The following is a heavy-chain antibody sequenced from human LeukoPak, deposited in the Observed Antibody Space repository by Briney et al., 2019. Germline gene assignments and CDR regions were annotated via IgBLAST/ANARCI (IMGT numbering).Heavy chain of an antibody. CDR2: ISYDGSNK. D-gene: IGHD5-18*01. CDR1: GFTFSSYA. Sequence: PGGSLRLSCAASGFTFSSYAMHWVRQAPGKGLEWVAVISYDGSNKYYADSVKGRFTISRDNSKNTLYLQMNSLRAEDTAVYYCARVDTAMATGDYFDYWGQGTLVTVSS. V-gene: IGHV3-30-3*01. J-gene: IGHJ4*02. CDR3: ARVDTAMATGDYFDY.